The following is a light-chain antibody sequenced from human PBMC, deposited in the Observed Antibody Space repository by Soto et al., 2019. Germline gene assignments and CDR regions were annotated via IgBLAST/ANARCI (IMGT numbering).Light chain of an antibody. V-gene: IGKV1D-13*01. J-gene: IGKJ5*01. CDR2: DAS. CDR3: QQFNNYPLIS. CDR1: QGISSA. Sequence: AIQLTQSPSSLSASVGDRVTITCRASQGISSALAWYQQKPGKAPKLLIYDASTLESGVPSRFSGSGSVTDFTLTISSLQPEDFATYYCQQFNNYPLISFGQGTRLEIK.